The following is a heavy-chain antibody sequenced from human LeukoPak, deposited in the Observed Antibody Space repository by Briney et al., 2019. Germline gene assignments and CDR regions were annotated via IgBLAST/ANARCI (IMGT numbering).Heavy chain of an antibody. CDR3: ARSSWGYAFDI. Sequence: SETLSLTCTVSGGSISSYYWSWLRQPPGKGLEWIGYIYYSGSTNYNPSLKSRVTISLDTPKNQFSLKLSSVTAADTAVYYCARSSWGYAFDIWGQGTMVTVSS. V-gene: IGHV4-59*01. D-gene: IGHD3-16*01. J-gene: IGHJ3*02. CDR2: IYYSGST. CDR1: GGSISSYY.